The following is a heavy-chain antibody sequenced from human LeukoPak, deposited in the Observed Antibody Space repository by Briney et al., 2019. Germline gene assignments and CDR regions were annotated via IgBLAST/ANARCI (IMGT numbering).Heavy chain of an antibody. CDR3: ATSRDRIAAAGRDEFDY. V-gene: IGHV1-2*06. Sequence: GASVKVSCKASGYTFTSYYMHWVRQAPGQGLEWMGRINPNSGGTNYAQKFQGRVTMTRDTSISTAYMELSRLSSDDTAVYYCATSRDRIAAAGRDEFDYWGQGTLVTVSS. CDR1: GYTFTSYY. D-gene: IGHD6-13*01. J-gene: IGHJ4*02. CDR2: INPNSGGT.